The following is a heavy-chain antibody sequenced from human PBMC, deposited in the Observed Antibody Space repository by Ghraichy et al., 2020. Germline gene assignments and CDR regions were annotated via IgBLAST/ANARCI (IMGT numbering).Heavy chain of an antibody. J-gene: IGHJ4*02. V-gene: IGHV4-59*01. CDR3: AREKINGYNYFDF. CDR2: IHNSGVT. CDR1: GDSISGYY. Sequence: SETLSLTCTVSGDSISGYYWNWIRQPPGKGLEWIANIHNSGVTYYNPSLKSRVTISIDTSKNLFSLKLSSVTAADTAVYYCAREKINGYNYFDFWGQGTLVTVSS. D-gene: IGHD2-8*01.